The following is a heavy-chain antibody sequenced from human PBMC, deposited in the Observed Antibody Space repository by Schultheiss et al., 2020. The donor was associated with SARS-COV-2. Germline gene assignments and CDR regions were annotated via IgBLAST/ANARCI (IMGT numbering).Heavy chain of an antibody. CDR1: GFTFSDAW. CDR3: ARAALG. J-gene: IGHJ4*02. CDR2: MSYDGTNR. V-gene: IGHV3-30*03. Sequence: GGSLRLSCAASGFTFSDAWMTWVRQTPGKGLEWVALMSYDGTNRYYADSVRGRFTISRDNAKNTLYLQMNSLRVEDTAVYFCARAALGWGQGTLVTVSS. D-gene: IGHD7-27*01.